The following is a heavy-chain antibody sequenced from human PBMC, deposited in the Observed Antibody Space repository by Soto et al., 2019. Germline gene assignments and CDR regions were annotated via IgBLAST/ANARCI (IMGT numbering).Heavy chain of an antibody. D-gene: IGHD3-10*01. J-gene: IGHJ6*02. Sequence: EVQLVESGGGLVQPGGSLRLSCAASGFTFSSYDMHWVRQATGKGLEWVSAIGTAGDTYYPGSVKGRFTISRENAKNSLYLQMNSLRAGDTAVYYCARFGSLYGMDVWGQGTTVTVSS. V-gene: IGHV3-13*01. CDR1: GFTFSSYD. CDR3: ARFGSLYGMDV. CDR2: IGTAGDT.